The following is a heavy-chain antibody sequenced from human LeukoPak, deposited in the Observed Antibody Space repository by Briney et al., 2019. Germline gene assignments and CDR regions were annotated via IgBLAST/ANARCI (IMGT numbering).Heavy chain of an antibody. Sequence: SETLSLTCAVYGGSFSSYYWSWIRKPPEKRLEWIRDINHSRSTSYNPSLKSLVTISLDTSRNQFYLRLSSVAAADTAVYYCAFSGGSGSYYNSPLDYWGQGTLVSVSS. D-gene: IGHD3-10*01. CDR2: INHSRST. V-gene: IGHV4-34*01. CDR1: GGSFSSYY. J-gene: IGHJ4*02. CDR3: AFSGGSGSYYNSPLDY.